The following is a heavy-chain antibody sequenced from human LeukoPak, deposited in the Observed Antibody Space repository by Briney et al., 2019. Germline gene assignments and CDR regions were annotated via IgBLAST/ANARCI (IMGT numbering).Heavy chain of an antibody. J-gene: IGHJ3*02. D-gene: IGHD6-19*01. CDR2: ISIYNGNT. CDR3: ARVRAVAGTKADFDAFDI. V-gene: IGHV1-18*01. Sequence: ASVKVSCKASGYSFTSYGLSWVRQAPGQGLEWMGWISIYNGNTNYTQKLQGRVTMTTDTSTSTAYMELRSLRSDDTAVYYCARVRAVAGTKADFDAFDIWGQGTMVTVSS. CDR1: GYSFTSYG.